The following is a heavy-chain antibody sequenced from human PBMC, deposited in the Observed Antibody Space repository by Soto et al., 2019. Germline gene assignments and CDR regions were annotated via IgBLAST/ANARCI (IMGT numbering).Heavy chain of an antibody. CDR3: AKDRGYNYGGVRFDS. V-gene: IGHV3-21*04. J-gene: IGHJ4*02. CDR2: ISSSSSYI. D-gene: IGHD5-18*01. Sequence: GGSLRLSCAASGFTFSSYSMNWVRQAPGKGLEWVSSISSSSSYIYYADSVKGRFTTSRDNSKDTLFLQMNSLRAGDTAVYYCAKDRGYNYGGVRFDSWGQGTLVTVSS. CDR1: GFTFSSYS.